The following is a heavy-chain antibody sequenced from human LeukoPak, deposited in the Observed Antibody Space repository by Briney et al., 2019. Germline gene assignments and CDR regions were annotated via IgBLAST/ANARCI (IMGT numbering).Heavy chain of an antibody. CDR3: GRAFPPLRTAAAGDY. D-gene: IGHD6-13*01. Sequence: PGGSLRLSCAASGFTFSSYAMNWFRQAPGKGLEWVSSISYRTSHIYYADSVKGRFTISRDNAKNSLYLQMDSLRAEDTAVYFCGRAFPPLRTAAAGDYWGQGTLVTVSP. J-gene: IGHJ4*02. CDR1: GFTFSSYA. V-gene: IGHV3-21*01. CDR2: ISYRTSHI.